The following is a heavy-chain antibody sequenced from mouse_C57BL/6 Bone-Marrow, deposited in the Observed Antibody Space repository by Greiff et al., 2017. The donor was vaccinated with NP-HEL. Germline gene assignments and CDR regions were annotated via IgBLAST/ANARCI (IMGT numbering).Heavy chain of an antibody. V-gene: IGHV10-3*01. Sequence: EVQGVESGGGLVQPKGSLKLSCAASGFTFNTYAMHWVRQAPGKGLEWVARIRSKSSNYATYYADSVKDRFTISRDDSQSMLYLQMNNLKTEDTAMYYCVSEGTGKGYFDYWGQGTTLTVSS. D-gene: IGHD4-1*01. CDR1: GFTFNTYA. J-gene: IGHJ2*01. CDR2: IRSKSSNYAT. CDR3: VSEGTGKGYFDY.